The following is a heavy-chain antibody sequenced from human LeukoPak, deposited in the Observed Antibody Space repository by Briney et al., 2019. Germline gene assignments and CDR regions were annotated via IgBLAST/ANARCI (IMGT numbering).Heavy chain of an antibody. CDR1: GGSFSGYY. V-gene: IGHV4-34*01. J-gene: IGHJ4*02. CDR3: ARGRKLGSGKKPPDY. CDR2: INHSGST. D-gene: IGHD3-10*01. Sequence: KTSETLSLTCAVYGGSFSGYYWSWIRQPPGKGLEWIGEINHSGSTNYNPSLKSRVTISVDTSKNQFSLKLSSVTAADTAVYYCARGRKLGSGKKPPDYWGQGTLVTVSS.